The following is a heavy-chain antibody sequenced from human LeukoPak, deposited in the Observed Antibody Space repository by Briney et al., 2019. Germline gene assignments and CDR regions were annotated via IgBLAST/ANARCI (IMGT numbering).Heavy chain of an antibody. V-gene: IGHV4-34*01. Sequence: PSETLSLTCAVYEGSLSGYFWSWIRQPPGKGLEWIGEISIAGEINYNPSLRSRATISMDTTKNQFSLRLTPVIAADTALYYCVRQIGAGAFDLWGRDRVVTVSS. CDR2: ISIAGEI. CDR1: EGSLSGYF. CDR3: VRQIGAGAFDL. J-gene: IGHJ2*01. D-gene: IGHD3-16*01.